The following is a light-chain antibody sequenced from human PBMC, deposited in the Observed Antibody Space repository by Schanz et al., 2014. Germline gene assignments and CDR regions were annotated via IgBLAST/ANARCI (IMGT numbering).Light chain of an antibody. CDR1: SSDIGGYNY. CDR3: SSYRRTDTTYVV. CDR2: DVS. Sequence: QSALTQPASVSGSPGQSITISCTGTSSDIGGYNYVSWYQQHPGKAPKVMIFDVSNRPSGVSNRFSGSKSANTASLTISGLQAEDEADYYCSSYRRTDTTYVVFGGGTKLTVL. J-gene: IGLJ2*01. V-gene: IGLV2-14*03.